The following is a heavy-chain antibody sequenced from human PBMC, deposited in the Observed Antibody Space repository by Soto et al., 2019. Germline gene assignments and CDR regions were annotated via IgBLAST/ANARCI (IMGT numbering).Heavy chain of an antibody. CDR2: ISAYNGNT. V-gene: IGHV1-18*01. D-gene: IGHD6-13*01. Sequence: GASVKVSCKASGYTFTSYGISWVRQAPGQGLEWMGWISAYNGNTNYAQKLQGRVTMTTDTSTSTAYMELRSLRSDDTAVYYCAGTKIAAAGIGTFDYWGQGXLVTVYS. CDR3: AGTKIAAAGIGTFDY. J-gene: IGHJ4*02. CDR1: GYTFTSYG.